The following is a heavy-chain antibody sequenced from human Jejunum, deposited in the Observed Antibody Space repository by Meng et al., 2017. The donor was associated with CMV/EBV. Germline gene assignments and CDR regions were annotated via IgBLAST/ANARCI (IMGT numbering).Heavy chain of an antibody. V-gene: IGHV3-73*01. Sequence: LSVYTIHWVRPAPGKGLEWVGRIRSKTYSSATAYAASVKGRFIISRDDSKNTAYLQMNSLKTEDTAVYYCTRHSIVVVPAAGFDPWGQGTLVTVSS. CDR1: LSVYT. D-gene: IGHD2-2*01. CDR2: IRSKTYSSAT. J-gene: IGHJ5*02. CDR3: TRHSIVVVPAAGFDP.